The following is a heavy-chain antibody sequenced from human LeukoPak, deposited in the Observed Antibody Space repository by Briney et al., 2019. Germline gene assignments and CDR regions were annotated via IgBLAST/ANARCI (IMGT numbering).Heavy chain of an antibody. CDR1: GFTFSSYG. Sequence: GGSLRLSCAASGFTFSSYGMHWVRQAPGKGLEWVAVISYDGSNKYYADSVKGRFTISRDNSKNTLYPQMNSLRAEDTAVYYYAKESPRSGFHYWGQGTLVTVSS. J-gene: IGHJ4*02. V-gene: IGHV3-30*18. CDR2: ISYDGSNK. CDR3: AKESPRSGFHY. D-gene: IGHD3-9*01.